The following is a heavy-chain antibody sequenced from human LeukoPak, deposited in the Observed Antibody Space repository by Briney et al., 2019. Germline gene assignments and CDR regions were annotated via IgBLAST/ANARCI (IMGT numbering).Heavy chain of an antibody. CDR3: ALSGVYYYDSSGGYAFDI. V-gene: IGHV4-4*02. Sequence: SGTLSLTCAVSGGSISSSNWWRWVRQPPGEGLGWIGEIYHSGSTNYNPSLKSRVTISVDKCKKQFSLKVSSVTAADTAVYYCALSGVYYYDSSGGYAFDIWGQGTMVTVSS. CDR1: GGSISSSNW. J-gene: IGHJ3*02. CDR2: IYHSGST. D-gene: IGHD3-22*01.